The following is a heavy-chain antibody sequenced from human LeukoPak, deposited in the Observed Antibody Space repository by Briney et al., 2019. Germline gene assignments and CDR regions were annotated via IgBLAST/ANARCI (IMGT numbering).Heavy chain of an antibody. Sequence: SETLSLTCAVYGESFSGYYWTWIRQPPGKGLEWIGEIIDTGSTKYNSSLKSRVTISVDTSKNQFSLNLTSVTAADTAVYYCAREYGSGSEFDPWGQGTLVTVSS. CDR2: IIDTGST. D-gene: IGHD3-10*01. V-gene: IGHV4-34*12. CDR1: GESFSGYY. CDR3: AREYGSGSEFDP. J-gene: IGHJ5*02.